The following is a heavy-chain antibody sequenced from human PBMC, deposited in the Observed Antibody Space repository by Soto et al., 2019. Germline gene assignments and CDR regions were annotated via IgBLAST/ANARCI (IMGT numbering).Heavy chain of an antibody. CDR2: IKSKTDGGTT. D-gene: IGHD3-22*01. J-gene: IGHJ4*02. CDR3: TTGFYYDSSGLGY. CDR1: GFTFSNAW. V-gene: IGHV3-15*01. Sequence: EVQLVESGGGLVKPGGSLRLSCAASGFTFSNAWMSWVRQAPGKGLEWVGRIKSKTDGGTTDYAAPVKGRFTISRDDSKNTLYLQMNSLKTEDTAVYYCTTGFYYDSSGLGYWGQGTLVTVSS.